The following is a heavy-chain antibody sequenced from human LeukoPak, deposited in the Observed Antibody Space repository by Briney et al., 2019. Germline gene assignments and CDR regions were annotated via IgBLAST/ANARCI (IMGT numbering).Heavy chain of an antibody. J-gene: IGHJ6*03. CDR1: GGTFSSYA. CDR3: ARGTVTQIPYYYYMDV. Sequence: SVKVSCKASGGTFSSYAISWVRQAPGQGLEWMGGIIPIFGTANYAQKFQGRVTITADESTSTAYMELSSLRSEDTAVYYCARGTVTQIPYYYYMDVWGKGTTVTVSS. D-gene: IGHD4-17*01. V-gene: IGHV1-69*13. CDR2: IIPIFGTA.